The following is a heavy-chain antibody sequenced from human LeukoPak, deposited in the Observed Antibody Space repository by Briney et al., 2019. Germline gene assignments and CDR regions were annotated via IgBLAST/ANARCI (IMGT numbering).Heavy chain of an antibody. V-gene: IGHV3-48*03. J-gene: IGHJ4*02. CDR1: GFTFNNYE. Sequence: GGSLRLSCAASGFTFNNYEMNWVRQAPGKGLEWVSYISSSGSTIYYADSVKDRFTISRDNAKSSLYLQMNSLRGDDTATYYCARGVAVGKVYWGQGTLVTVSS. CDR2: ISSSGSTI. CDR3: ARGVAVGKVY. D-gene: IGHD6-19*01.